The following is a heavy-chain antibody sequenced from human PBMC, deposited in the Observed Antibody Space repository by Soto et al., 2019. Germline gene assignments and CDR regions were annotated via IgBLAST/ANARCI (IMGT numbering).Heavy chain of an antibody. CDR2: IWYDGSNK. Sequence: GGSLRLSCAASGFTFSSYGMHWVRQAPGKGLEWVAVIWYDGSNKYYADSVKGRFTISRDNSKNTLYLQMNSLRAEDTAVYYCARDFYYYDSSGYYYGWFDPWGQGTLVTVS. CDR1: GFTFSSYG. V-gene: IGHV3-33*01. J-gene: IGHJ5*02. CDR3: ARDFYYYDSSGYYYGWFDP. D-gene: IGHD3-22*01.